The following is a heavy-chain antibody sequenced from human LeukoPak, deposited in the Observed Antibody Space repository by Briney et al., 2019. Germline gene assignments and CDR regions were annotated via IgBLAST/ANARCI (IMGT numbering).Heavy chain of an antibody. D-gene: IGHD2-2*02. CDR3: AKAGCSSTSCYTDY. CDR1: GFTFDDYA. J-gene: IGHJ4*02. Sequence: PGGSLRLSCAASGFTFDDYAMHWVRQAPGKGLEWVSGISWNSGRIGYADSVKGRFTISRDNAKNSLYLQMNSLRAEDMALYYCAKAGCSSTSCYTDYWGQGTLVTVSS. CDR2: ISWNSGRI. V-gene: IGHV3-9*03.